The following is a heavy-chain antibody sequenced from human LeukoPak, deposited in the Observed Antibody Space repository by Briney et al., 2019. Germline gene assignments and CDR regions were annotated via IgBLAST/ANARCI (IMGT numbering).Heavy chain of an antibody. CDR1: GYTFTYRY. Sequence: SVTVSCKASGYTFTYRYLHWVRQAPGQAREWMGWITPFNGNTNYAQKFQDRVTITRDRSMSTAYMELSSLRSEDTAMYYCAGAVAALNWFDPWGQGTLVTVSS. CDR3: AGAVAALNWFDP. D-gene: IGHD6-19*01. CDR2: ITPFNGNT. V-gene: IGHV1-45*02. J-gene: IGHJ5*02.